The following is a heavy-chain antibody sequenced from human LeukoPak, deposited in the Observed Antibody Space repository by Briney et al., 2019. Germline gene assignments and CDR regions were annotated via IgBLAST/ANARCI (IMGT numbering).Heavy chain of an antibody. J-gene: IGHJ4*02. V-gene: IGHV4-59*01. D-gene: IGHD3-22*01. Sequence: SETLSLTCSVAGASINSYYWRWIRQPPGRGLEWIGYIYHPGSTNYNSSFRSRVTISVDTSKNQVSLRLSSVTAADTAVYYCPRGGYYYDSRNSPSFGGLNFAYWGQGSLVTVSS. CDR2: IYHPGST. CDR1: GASINSYY. CDR3: PRGGYYYDSRNSPSFGGLNFAY.